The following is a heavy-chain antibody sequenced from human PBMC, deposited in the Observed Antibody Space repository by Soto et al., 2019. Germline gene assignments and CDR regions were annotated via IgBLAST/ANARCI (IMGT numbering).Heavy chain of an antibody. Sequence: QVQLQQWGAGLLKPSETLSLTCAVYGGSFSGYYWSWIRQPPGKGLEWIGEINHSGSTNYNPSLKSRVTISVDTSKNQFSLQLSSVTAADTAVYYCARHSMVYGMDVWGQGTTVTVSS. J-gene: IGHJ6*02. CDR3: ARHSMVYGMDV. V-gene: IGHV4-34*01. CDR1: GGSFSGYY. CDR2: INHSGST. D-gene: IGHD3-10*01.